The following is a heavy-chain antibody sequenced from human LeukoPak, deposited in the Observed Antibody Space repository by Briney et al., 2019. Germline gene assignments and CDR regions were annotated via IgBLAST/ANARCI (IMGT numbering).Heavy chain of an antibody. Sequence: PGRSLRLSCAASGFTFRSYGMHWVRQAPGKGLEWVALITYDGFYKYYGDSMKGRFTISRDNSNNTLYLQMNSLRADDTAVYYSAKARISMVRSSDIDDWGQGTLVTVSS. D-gene: IGHD3-10*01. CDR2: ITYDGFYK. J-gene: IGHJ4*02. V-gene: IGHV3-30*18. CDR1: GFTFRSYG. CDR3: AKARISMVRSSDIDD.